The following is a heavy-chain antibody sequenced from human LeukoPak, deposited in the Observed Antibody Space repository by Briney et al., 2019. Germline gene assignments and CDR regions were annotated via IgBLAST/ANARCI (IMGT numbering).Heavy chain of an antibody. CDR2: ISSSSSYI. V-gene: IGHV3-21*01. CDR3: ARMAKAVAGATNFDY. Sequence: GGSLRLSCAASGFTFSSYSMNWVLQAPGKGLEWLSSISSSSSYIYYAESVKGRFTISRDNAKSSLYLQMNSLRAEDTAVYYCARMAKAVAGATNFDYWGQGTLVTVSS. CDR1: GFTFSSYS. J-gene: IGHJ4*02. D-gene: IGHD6-19*01.